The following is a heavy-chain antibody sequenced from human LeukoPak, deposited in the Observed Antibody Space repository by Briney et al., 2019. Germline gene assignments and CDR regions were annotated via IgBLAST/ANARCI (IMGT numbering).Heavy chain of an antibody. CDR2: ISSGGNYI. Sequence: GGSLRLSCAASGFTFSNYNMNWVRQAPGKGLEWVSSISSGGNYIYYADSVKGRFTISRDNAKNSLYLQMNSLRADDAAAYYCARDLRLWGQGTLVTVSS. CDR3: ARDLRL. J-gene: IGHJ4*02. V-gene: IGHV3-21*06. CDR1: GFTFSNYN.